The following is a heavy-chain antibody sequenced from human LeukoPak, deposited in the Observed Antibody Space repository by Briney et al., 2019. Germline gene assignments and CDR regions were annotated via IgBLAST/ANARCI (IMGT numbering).Heavy chain of an antibody. CDR2: IKQDGSEK. CDR3: ARESVRRISMRAKGYFDY. D-gene: IGHD3-16*01. CDR1: GFVYSAFW. Sequence: GGSLRLSCAGSGFVYSAFWMSWVRQVPGKGLEWVANIKQDGSEKYYVDSVNGRFTISRDNARNTLFLQMDNLRAEDTAIYYCARESVRRISMRAKGYFDYWGQGTQVTVSS. J-gene: IGHJ4*02. V-gene: IGHV3-7*01.